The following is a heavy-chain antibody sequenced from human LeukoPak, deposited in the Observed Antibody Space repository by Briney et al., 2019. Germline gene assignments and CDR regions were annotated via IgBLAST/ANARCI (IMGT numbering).Heavy chain of an antibody. J-gene: IGHJ3*02. CDR3: ATPGRGYSGYDPFDI. D-gene: IGHD5-12*01. CDR1: GGSISSGGYY. Sequence: SETLSLTCTVSGGSISSGGYYWSWIRQHPGKGLEWIGYIYYSGSTYYNPSLKSRVTISVETSKNQFSLKLSSVTAAGTAVYYCATPGRGYSGYDPFDIWGQETMVTVSS. CDR2: IYYSGST. V-gene: IGHV4-31*03.